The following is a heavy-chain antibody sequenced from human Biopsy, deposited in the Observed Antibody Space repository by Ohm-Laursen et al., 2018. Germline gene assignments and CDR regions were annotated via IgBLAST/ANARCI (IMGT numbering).Heavy chain of an antibody. D-gene: IGHD4-23*01. Sequence: SLRLSCAAFGFTFSDYYMSWVRQAPGQGLEWLSYISRSGSIIDYADSVKGRFTISRDNAQNTLYLQMNSLRADDTAVYYCARDWGGDYGGNIDYYYFYGMDVWGQGTTVTVPS. J-gene: IGHJ6*02. CDR1: GFTFSDYY. CDR3: ARDWGGDYGGNIDYYYFYGMDV. V-gene: IGHV3-11*01. CDR2: ISRSGSII.